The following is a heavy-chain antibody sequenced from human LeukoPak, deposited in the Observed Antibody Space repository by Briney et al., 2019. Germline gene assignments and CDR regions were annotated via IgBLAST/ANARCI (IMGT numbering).Heavy chain of an antibody. CDR3: AKMSRYSSGWYDY. D-gene: IGHD6-19*01. CDR1: GFTFSSYG. Sequence: PGGSLRLSCAASGFTFSSYGMHWVHQAPGKGLEWVAVISYDGSNKYYADSVKGRFTISRDNSKNTLYLQMNSLRAEDTAVYYCAKMSRYSSGWYDYWGQGTLVTVSS. CDR2: ISYDGSNK. J-gene: IGHJ4*02. V-gene: IGHV3-30*18.